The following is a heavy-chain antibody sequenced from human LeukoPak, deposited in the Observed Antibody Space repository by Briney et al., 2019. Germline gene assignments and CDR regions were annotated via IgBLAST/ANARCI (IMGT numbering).Heavy chain of an antibody. CDR3: ARDGRYNLNYADY. CDR2: ISGYNGNR. CDR1: GCTFATYG. J-gene: IGHJ4*02. Sequence: SVKVSCKASGCTFATYGISWVRQAPGQGLEWMGWISGYNGNRNNAQTLQGRVTMTTDTSTSTAYMELRSLRSDDTAVYYCARDGRYNLNYADYWGQETLVSVSS. D-gene: IGHD1-20*01. V-gene: IGHV1-18*01.